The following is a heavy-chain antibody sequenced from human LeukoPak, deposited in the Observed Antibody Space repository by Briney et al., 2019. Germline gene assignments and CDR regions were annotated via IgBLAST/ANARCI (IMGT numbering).Heavy chain of an antibody. CDR2: IYYSGTT. CDR1: GGSISTGAYY. V-gene: IGHV4-39*01. CDR3: ARPPGIAAAWFDP. J-gene: IGHJ5*02. Sequence: PSETLSLTCSVSGGSISTGAYYWGWIRQPPGTGLEWIGSIYYSGTTYYNPSLKSRVSISVNTSKNQFSLKLTSVTAADTAVYYCARPPGIAAAWFDPWGQGTLVTVSS. D-gene: IGHD6-13*01.